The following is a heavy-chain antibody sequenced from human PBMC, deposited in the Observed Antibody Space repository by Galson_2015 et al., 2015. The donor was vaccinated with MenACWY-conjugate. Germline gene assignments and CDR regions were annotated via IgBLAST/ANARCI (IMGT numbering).Heavy chain of an antibody. CDR3: VKDLSAPATAYYFDY. CDR1: RSTLRHHA. J-gene: IGHJ4*02. D-gene: IGHD6-25*01. Sequence: SLRLSRAAPRSTLRHHAMSWVRQAPGTGLERVPAIRGTGRSTYHADSVKGRFTIPRDNSNNTLYLQMNRLRAEDTAVYYCVKDLSAPATAYYFDYWGQGTLATVSS. CDR2: IRGTGRST. V-gene: IGHV3-23*01.